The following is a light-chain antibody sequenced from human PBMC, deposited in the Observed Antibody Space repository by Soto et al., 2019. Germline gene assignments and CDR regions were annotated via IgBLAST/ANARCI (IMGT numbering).Light chain of an antibody. V-gene: IGKV3-15*01. J-gene: IGKJ4*01. CDR3: QQYNKWPPRT. CDR1: QSVNND. Sequence: EIVMTQSPATLSVSPGGRVTLSCRASQSVNNDLAWYQQKPGQAPSLLISGASTRATCIPARFSGSGSGTEFTLTISSLQSEDFAVYYCQQYNKWPPRTFGGGTKVEI. CDR2: GAS.